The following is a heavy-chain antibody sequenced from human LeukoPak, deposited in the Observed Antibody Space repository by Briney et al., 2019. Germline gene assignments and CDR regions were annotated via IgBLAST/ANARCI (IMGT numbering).Heavy chain of an antibody. CDR1: GASFGHYY. CDR3: ARGRRPYDFDY. D-gene: IGHD2-2*01. Sequence: PSETLSLTCAVYGASFGHYYWTWIRRPPGKGLEWIGENHPSGITNYNPSLKSRVTISVDMSKNQFSLNLSSVTAADTAVYYCARGRRPYDFDYWGQGTLVTVSS. J-gene: IGHJ4*02. V-gene: IGHV4-34*01. CDR2: NHPSGIT.